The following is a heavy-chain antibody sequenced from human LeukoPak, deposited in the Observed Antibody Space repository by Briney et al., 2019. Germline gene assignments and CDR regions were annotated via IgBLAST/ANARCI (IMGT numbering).Heavy chain of an antibody. CDR3: ARIRGRGVSIDF. CDR1: RFTFRTYW. V-gene: IGHV3-7*01. CDR2: IKQQDGSEK. J-gene: IGHJ4*02. D-gene: IGHD1-26*01. Sequence: GGSLRLSCVPSRFTFRTYWMSWVRQAPGKGVEWVPNIKQQDGSEKYYVDSVKGRFSISRDNAKNSVYLQMNSLRAEDTAIYYCARIRGRGVSIDFWGQGTLVTVSS.